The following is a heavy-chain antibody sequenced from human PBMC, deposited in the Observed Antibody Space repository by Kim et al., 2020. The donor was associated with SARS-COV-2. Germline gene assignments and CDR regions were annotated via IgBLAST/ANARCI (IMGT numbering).Heavy chain of an antibody. D-gene: IGHD6-13*01. V-gene: IGHV6-1*01. CDR3: ARWIAAAVLGAFDI. Sequence: VSVKSRITSNPDTSKSQFALQLNSVTPEDTAVYYCARWIAAAVLGAFDIWGQGTMVTVSS. J-gene: IGHJ3*02.